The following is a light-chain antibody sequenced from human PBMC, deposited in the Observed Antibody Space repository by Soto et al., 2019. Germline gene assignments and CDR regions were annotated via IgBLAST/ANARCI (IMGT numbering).Light chain of an antibody. CDR2: GAS. CDR3: QQCGSSPPWT. CDR1: QSVSSTY. J-gene: IGKJ1*01. Sequence: EIVLTQSPGTLSLSPGERATLSCRASQSVSSTYLAWYQQKPGQAPRLLIYGASSRATGIPDRFSGSGSGTDFTLTISRLEPEDFAVYYCQQCGSSPPWTFGRGTKVDI. V-gene: IGKV3-20*01.